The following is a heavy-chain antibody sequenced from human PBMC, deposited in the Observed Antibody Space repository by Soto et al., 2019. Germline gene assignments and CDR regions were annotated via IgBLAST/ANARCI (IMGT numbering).Heavy chain of an antibody. J-gene: IGHJ4*02. V-gene: IGHV3-11*01. Sequence: KPGGSLRLSCAASGFTFSDYYMSWIRQAPGKGLEWVSYISSSGSTIYYADSVKGRFTISRDNAKNSLYLQMNSLRAEDTAVYYCARESLGYCSSTSCYLRYRVYFDYWGQGTLVTVSS. D-gene: IGHD2-2*01. CDR3: ARESLGYCSSTSCYLRYRVYFDY. CDR2: ISSSGSTI. CDR1: GFTFSDYY.